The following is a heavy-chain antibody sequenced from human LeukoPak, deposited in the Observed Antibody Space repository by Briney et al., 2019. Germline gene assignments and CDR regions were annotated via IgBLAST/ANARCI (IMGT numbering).Heavy chain of an antibody. Sequence: SETLSLTCAVYGGSFSGYYWSWIRQPPGKGLEWIGEINHSGSTNYNPSLKSRVTISVDTSKNQFSLKLSSVTAADTAVYYCARVSWGFDYWGQGTPVTVSS. J-gene: IGHJ4*02. D-gene: IGHD1-26*01. CDR2: INHSGST. CDR1: GGSFSGYY. V-gene: IGHV4-34*01. CDR3: ARVSWGFDY.